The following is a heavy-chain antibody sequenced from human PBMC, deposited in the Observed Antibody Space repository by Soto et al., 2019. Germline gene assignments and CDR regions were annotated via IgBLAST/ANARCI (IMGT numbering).Heavy chain of an antibody. CDR1: GFTFSSYA. Sequence: GGSLRLSCAASGFTFSSYAMSWVRQAPGKGLEWVSAISGSGGSTYYADSVKGRFTISRDNSKNTLYLQMSSLRAKDTAVYYCAKDSSAIAVAGIDYWGQGTLVTVSS. V-gene: IGHV3-23*01. D-gene: IGHD6-19*01. CDR2: ISGSGGST. CDR3: AKDSSAIAVAGIDY. J-gene: IGHJ4*02.